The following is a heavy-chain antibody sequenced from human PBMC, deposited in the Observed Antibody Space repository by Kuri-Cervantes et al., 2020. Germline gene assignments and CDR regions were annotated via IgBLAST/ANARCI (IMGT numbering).Heavy chain of an antibody. V-gene: IGHV3-23*01. D-gene: IGHD6-13*01. CDR2: ISGSGGST. CDR3: AKGRSSWSLRAFDY. J-gene: IGHJ4*02. CDR1: GITFSSYG. Sequence: GSLRRSCAAAGITFSSYGMHWVRQAPGKGLEWVSSISGSGGSTYYADSVKGRFTISRDNSKNTLYLQMNSLRAEDTAVYYCAKGRSSWSLRAFDYWGQGTLVTVSS.